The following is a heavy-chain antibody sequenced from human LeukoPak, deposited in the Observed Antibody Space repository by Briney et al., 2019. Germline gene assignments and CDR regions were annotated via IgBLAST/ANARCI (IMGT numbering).Heavy chain of an antibody. CDR1: GFTFSTYW. CDR2: IKQDGSEK. D-gene: IGHD6-13*01. J-gene: IGHJ4*02. V-gene: IGHV3-7*01. Sequence: PGGSLRLSCAASGFTFSTYWMSWVRQAPGKGPEWVANIKQDGSEKYYLDSVKGRFTISRDNAKNSLYLQMNSLRAEDTAVYFCTREAAAGIDYWGQGTLVTVSS. CDR3: TREAAAGIDY.